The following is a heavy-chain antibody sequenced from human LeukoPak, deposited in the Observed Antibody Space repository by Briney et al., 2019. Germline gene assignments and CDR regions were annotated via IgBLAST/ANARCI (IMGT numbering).Heavy chain of an antibody. J-gene: IGHJ4*02. Sequence: GGSLSLPCSASGFAFSNYAMMWVRHTPGEGREWVSTVSASGTGTFTTDSVKGQHIISRENRKNTVYLQAKNLKAEDTAVYYGAKDLSPASGFWGQGALVTVSS. CDR1: GFAFSNYA. CDR2: VSASGTGT. CDR3: AKDLSPASGF. V-gene: IGHV3-23*01. D-gene: IGHD5-12*01.